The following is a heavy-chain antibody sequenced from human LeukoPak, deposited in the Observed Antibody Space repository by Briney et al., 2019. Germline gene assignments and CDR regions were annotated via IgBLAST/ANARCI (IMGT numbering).Heavy chain of an antibody. V-gene: IGHV1-69*05. J-gene: IGHJ5*02. CDR1: GGTFSSYA. Sequence: ASVKVSCKASGGTFSSYAISWVRQAPGQGLEWMGGIIPIFGTANHAQKFQGRVTITTDESTSTAYMELSSLRSEDTAVYYCARDSGGRFDPWGQGTLVTVSS. D-gene: IGHD3-10*01. CDR2: IIPIFGTA. CDR3: ARDSGGRFDP.